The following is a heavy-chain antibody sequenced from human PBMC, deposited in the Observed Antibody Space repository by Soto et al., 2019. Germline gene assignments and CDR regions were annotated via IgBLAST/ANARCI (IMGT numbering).Heavy chain of an antibody. CDR2: INHSGST. V-gene: IGHV4-34*01. J-gene: IGHJ4*02. CDR1: GGSFSGYY. CDR3: ARGITIFGLLTSSAADY. D-gene: IGHD3-3*01. Sequence: SETLSLTCAVYGGSFSGYYWSWIRQPPGKGLEWIGEINHSGSTNYNPSLKSRVTISVDTSKNQFSLKLSSVTAADTAVYYCARGITIFGLLTSSAADYWGQGTLVTVSS.